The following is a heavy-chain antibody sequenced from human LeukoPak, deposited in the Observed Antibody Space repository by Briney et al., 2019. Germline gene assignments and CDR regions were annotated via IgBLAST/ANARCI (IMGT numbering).Heavy chain of an antibody. CDR2: VYHSGST. V-gene: IGHV4-38-2*02. J-gene: IGHJ4*02. D-gene: IGHD1-26*01. CDR1: NYSISSGYY. CDR3: ARDDFPMGATTG. Sequence: SETLSLTCTVSNYSISSGYYWGWIRQPPGKGLEWIASVYHSGSTSYNPSLKSRLTISVHKSKNQFSLKLSSVTAADTAVYYCARDDFPMGATTGWGQGTLVTVSS.